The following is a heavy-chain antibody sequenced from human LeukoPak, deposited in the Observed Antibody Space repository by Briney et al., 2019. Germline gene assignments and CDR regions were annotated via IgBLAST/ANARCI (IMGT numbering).Heavy chain of an antibody. D-gene: IGHD6-19*01. CDR3: ASPYSSGWYGAFDI. V-gene: IGHV4-39*01. CDR1: GGSISSSSYY. CDR2: IYYSGRT. Sequence: SETLSLTCTVSGGSISSSSYYWGWIRQPPGKGLEWIGSIYYSGRTYYNPSLKSRVTISVDTSKNQCSLKLSAVTAADAAVYCSASPYSSGWYGAFDIWGQGTMVTVSS. J-gene: IGHJ3*02.